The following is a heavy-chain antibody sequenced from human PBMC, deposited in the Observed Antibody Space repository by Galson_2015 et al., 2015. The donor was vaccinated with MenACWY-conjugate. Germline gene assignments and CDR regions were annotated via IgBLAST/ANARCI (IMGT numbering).Heavy chain of an antibody. CDR2: FDTENAET. J-gene: IGHJ6*02. CDR3: ASVRTGYCHGGTCYGLDV. CDR1: GYTLSKLS. V-gene: IGHV1-24*01. D-gene: IGHD2-15*01. Sequence: SVKVSCKVSGYTLSKLSMHWVRHAPGKGLEWMGGFDTENAETVYAEKFLGRVTVTEDTSTDTVYMDLSSLRSDDTAIYYCASVRTGYCHGGTCYGLDVWGQGTTV.